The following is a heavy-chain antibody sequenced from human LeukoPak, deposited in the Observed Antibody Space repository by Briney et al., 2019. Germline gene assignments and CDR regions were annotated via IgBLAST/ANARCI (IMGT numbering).Heavy chain of an antibody. CDR1: GYTFTSYD. V-gene: IGHV1-8*01. CDR2: MNPNSGNT. D-gene: IGHD2-2*01. Sequence: ASVKVSCKASGYTFTSYDINWVRQASGQGLEWMGWMNPNSGNTGYAQKFQSRVTMTRNTSISTAYMELSSLRSEDTAVYYCAVLGGVVPASNRERFAFDIWGQGTMVTVSS. CDR3: AVLGGVVPASNRERFAFDI. J-gene: IGHJ3*02.